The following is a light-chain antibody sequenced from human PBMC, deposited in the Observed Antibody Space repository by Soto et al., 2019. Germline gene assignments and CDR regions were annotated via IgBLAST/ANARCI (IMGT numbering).Light chain of an antibody. CDR2: GAS. V-gene: IGKV3-20*01. CDR1: QSVSSSY. Sequence: ESVLTQPPGTLSLSPGERATLSCRASQSVSSSYLAWYQQKPGQAPRLLIYGASSRATGIPDGFSGSGSGTDFTLTISRLEPEDFAVYYCQQYGRAFGQGTKVDTK. J-gene: IGKJ1*01. CDR3: QQYGRA.